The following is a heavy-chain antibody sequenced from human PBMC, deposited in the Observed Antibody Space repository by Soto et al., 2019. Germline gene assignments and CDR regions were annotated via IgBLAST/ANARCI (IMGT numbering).Heavy chain of an antibody. J-gene: IGHJ6*02. CDR2: IYSGGST. V-gene: IGHV3-53*01. CDR1: GFTVSSNY. D-gene: IGHD3-3*01. CDR3: ARGVVIPTYYYYGMDV. Sequence: GGSLRLSCAASGFTVSSNYMSWVRQAPGKGLEWVSVIYSGGSTYYADSVKGRFTISRDNSKNTLYLQMNSLRAEDTAVYYCARGVVIPTYYYYGMDVWGQGTTVTVSS.